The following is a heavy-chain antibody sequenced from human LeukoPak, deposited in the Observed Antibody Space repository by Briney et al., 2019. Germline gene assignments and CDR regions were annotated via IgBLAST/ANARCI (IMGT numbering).Heavy chain of an antibody. CDR3: ARTCGSYYGYFDY. V-gene: IGHV3-48*04. Sequence: GRSLRLSCAASGFTFSSYGMHWVRQAPGKGLEWVSFTSSSSSIIYYADSVKGRFTISRDNAKNSLYLQMNGLRAEDTAVYYCARTCGSYYGYFDYWGQGTLVSVSS. D-gene: IGHD1-26*01. CDR1: GFTFSSYG. J-gene: IGHJ4*02. CDR2: TSSSSSII.